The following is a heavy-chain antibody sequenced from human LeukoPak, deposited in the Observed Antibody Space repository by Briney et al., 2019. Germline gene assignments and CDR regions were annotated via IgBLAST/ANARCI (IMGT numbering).Heavy chain of an antibody. Sequence: GGSLRLSCAASGFTFSSYEMNWVRQAPGKGLEWVSYISSSGSTIYYADSVKGRFTISRDNAKNSLYLQMNSLRAEDTAVYYCARAYYDSSGDAFDIWGQGTMVTVSS. J-gene: IGHJ3*02. CDR1: GFTFSSYE. D-gene: IGHD3-22*01. CDR2: ISSSGSTI. CDR3: ARAYYDSSGDAFDI. V-gene: IGHV3-48*03.